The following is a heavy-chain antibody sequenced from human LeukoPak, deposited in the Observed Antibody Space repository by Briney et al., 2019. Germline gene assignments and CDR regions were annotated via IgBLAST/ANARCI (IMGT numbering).Heavy chain of an antibody. CDR3: ARDPNGDYVGAFDT. J-gene: IGHJ3*02. CDR1: GFTFSNYA. Sequence: GGSLRLSCAASGFTFSNYAMIWVRQAPGRGLEWVSAIRSGGGGTLYADSVKGRFTISRDNSKNTLFLQMNNMRAEDTAVYYCARDPNGDYVGAFDTWGPGTKVTVS. CDR2: IRSGGGGT. V-gene: IGHV3-23*01. D-gene: IGHD4-17*01.